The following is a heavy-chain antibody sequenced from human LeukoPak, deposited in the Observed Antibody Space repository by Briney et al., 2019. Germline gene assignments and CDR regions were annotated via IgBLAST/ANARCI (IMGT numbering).Heavy chain of an antibody. J-gene: IGHJ6*02. CDR1: GGSLSSHY. D-gene: IGHD6-19*01. CDR3: ARVGYSSGWPEVHHYYGMDV. Sequence: SETLSLTCTVSGGSLSSHYWSWLRQAPGKGLEWIGYIYYSGSTNYNPSLKSRVTISVDTSKNQFSLKLSSVTAADTAVYYCARVGYSSGWPEVHHYYGMDVWGQGTTVTVSS. CDR2: IYYSGST. V-gene: IGHV4-59*11.